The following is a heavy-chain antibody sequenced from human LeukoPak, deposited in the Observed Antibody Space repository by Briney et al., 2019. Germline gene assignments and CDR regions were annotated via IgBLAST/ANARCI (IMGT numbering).Heavy chain of an antibody. D-gene: IGHD6-13*01. J-gene: IGHJ5*02. CDR2: INHSGST. CDR1: GGSISSGDYY. V-gene: IGHV4-39*07. Sequence: PSETLSLTCTVSGGSISSGDYYWSWIRQPPGKGLEWIGEINHSGSTNYNPSLKSRVTISVDTSKNQFSLKLSSVTAADTAVYYCARGLVSSSGWFDPWGQGTLVTVSS. CDR3: ARGLVSSSGWFDP.